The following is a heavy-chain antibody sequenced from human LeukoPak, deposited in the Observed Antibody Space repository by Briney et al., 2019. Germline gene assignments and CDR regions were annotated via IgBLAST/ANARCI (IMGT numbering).Heavy chain of an antibody. CDR2: IYYSGST. CDR3: ARDIVVDSGPYGMDV. J-gene: IGHJ6*02. V-gene: IGHV4-39*02. CDR1: GGSISSSSYY. D-gene: IGHD2-2*01. Sequence: SETLSLTCTVSGGSISSSSYYWGWIRQPPGKGLEWIGSIYYSGSTYYNPSLKSRITISVDTSKNQFSLELSSVTAADTAVYYCARDIVVDSGPYGMDVWGQGTTVTVSS.